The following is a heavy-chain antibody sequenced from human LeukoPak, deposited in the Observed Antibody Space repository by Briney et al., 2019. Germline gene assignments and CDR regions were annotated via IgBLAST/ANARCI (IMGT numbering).Heavy chain of an antibody. D-gene: IGHD6-13*01. CDR1: GFTFSSYG. CDR2: ISYDGSNK. J-gene: IGHJ4*02. Sequence: GGSLRLSCAASGFTFSSYGMHWVRQAPGKGLEWVAGISYDGSNKYYADSVEGRFTISRDNSKNTLFLQMNGLRAEDTAVYYCARPMDTSSWYYFDCWGQETLVTVSS. CDR3: ARPMDTSSWYYFDC. V-gene: IGHV3-30*03.